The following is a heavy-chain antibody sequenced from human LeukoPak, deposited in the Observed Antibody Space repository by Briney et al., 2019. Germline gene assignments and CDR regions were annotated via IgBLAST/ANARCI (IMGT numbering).Heavy chain of an antibody. D-gene: IGHD2-15*01. V-gene: IGHV4-59*01. Sequence: PSETLSLTCTVSGGSISSYYWSWIRQPPGKGLEWIGYIYYSGSTNYNPSLKSRVTISVDTSKNQFSLKLSSVTAADTAVYYCARYCSGGSCYHVGDAFDIWGQGTMVTVSS. CDR1: GGSISSYY. CDR2: IYYSGST. J-gene: IGHJ3*02. CDR3: ARYCSGGSCYHVGDAFDI.